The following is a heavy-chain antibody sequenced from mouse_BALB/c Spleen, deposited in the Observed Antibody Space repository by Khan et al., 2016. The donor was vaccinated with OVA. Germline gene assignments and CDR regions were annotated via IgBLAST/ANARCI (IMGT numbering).Heavy chain of an antibody. D-gene: IGHD2-14*01. V-gene: IGHV2-2*01. CDR2: IRSGGST. CDR3: ARNSYMYDFTY. J-gene: IGHJ3*01. Sequence: QVRLQQSGPGLVQPSQSLSITCTVSGFSLNTYGIHWIRQSQGKGLEWLGVIRSGGSTDYNGAFISRLSITKDNSKSQVFFKMNSLQADDTDIYYCARNSYMYDFTYWGQGTLVTVSA. CDR1: GFSLNTYG.